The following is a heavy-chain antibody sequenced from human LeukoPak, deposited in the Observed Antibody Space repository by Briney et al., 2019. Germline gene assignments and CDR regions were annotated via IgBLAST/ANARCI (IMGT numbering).Heavy chain of an antibody. Sequence: GGSLRLSCAASGFTFSSYAMNWVRQAPGRGLEWVSYIYSSGDDMYYTDSVKGRFTISRDNTKNSLYLQMNTLGAEDTAVYYCARPPSITNPYYGLDIWGQGTAVTVSS. J-gene: IGHJ6*02. D-gene: IGHD3-3*01. CDR3: ARPPSITNPYYGLDI. V-gene: IGHV3-48*03. CDR2: IYSSGDDM. CDR1: GFTFSSYA.